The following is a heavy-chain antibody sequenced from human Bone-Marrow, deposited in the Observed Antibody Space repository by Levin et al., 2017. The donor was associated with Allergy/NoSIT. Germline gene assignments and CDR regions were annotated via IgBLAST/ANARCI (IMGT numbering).Heavy chain of an antibody. CDR3: ARDQDYGFLSGLGWFDP. CDR1: GFSLSSYT. Sequence: GGSLRLSCLASGFSLSSYTMNWVRQAPGKGLEWVASISGSSSYIFYADSVNGRFTVSRDNAENSVYLQMNSLRADDTAVYFCARDQDYGFLSGLGWFDPWGQGTLVTVSS. D-gene: IGHD3-3*01. J-gene: IGHJ5*02. CDR2: ISGSSSYI. V-gene: IGHV3-21*06.